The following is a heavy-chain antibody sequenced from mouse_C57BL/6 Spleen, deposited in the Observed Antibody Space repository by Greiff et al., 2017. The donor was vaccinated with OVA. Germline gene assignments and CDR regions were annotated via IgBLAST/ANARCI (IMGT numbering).Heavy chain of an antibody. Sequence: DVKLVESEGGLVQPGSSMKLSCTASGFTFSDYYMAWVRQVPEKGLEWVANINYDGSSTYYLASLQSRFILSRDNAKNILYLQMSRLKSEDTATYYCARRGSWDYFDYWGQGTTLTVSS. CDR3: ARRGSWDYFDY. D-gene: IGHD4-1*01. CDR2: INYDGSST. V-gene: IGHV5-16*01. CDR1: GFTFSDYY. J-gene: IGHJ2*01.